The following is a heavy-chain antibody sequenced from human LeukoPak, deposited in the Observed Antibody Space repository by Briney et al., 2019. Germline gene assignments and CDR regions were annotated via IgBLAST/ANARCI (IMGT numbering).Heavy chain of an antibody. CDR2: IYYSGST. CDR3: ARMSDYVSGFDY. D-gene: IGHD1-26*01. J-gene: IGHJ4*02. CDR1: GGSISSYY. V-gene: IGHV4-59*01. Sequence: SETLSLTCTVSGGSISSYYWSWIRQPPGKGLEWIGYIYYSGSTNYNPSLKSRVTISVDTSKNQFSLKLSSVTAADTAVYYCARMSDYVSGFDYWGQGTLVTVSS.